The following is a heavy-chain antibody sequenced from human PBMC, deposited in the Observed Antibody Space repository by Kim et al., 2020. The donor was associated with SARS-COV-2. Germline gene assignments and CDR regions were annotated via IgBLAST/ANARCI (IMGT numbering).Heavy chain of an antibody. V-gene: IGHV3-33*06. Sequence: GGSLRLSCAASGFTFSSYGMHWVRQAPGKGLEWVAVIWYDGSNKYYADSVKGRFTISRDNSKNTLYLQMNSLRAEDTAVYYCAKSGPYIDIAAAGTSVDYFDYWGQGTLVTVSS. CDR2: IWYDGSNK. CDR1: GFTFSSYG. D-gene: IGHD6-13*01. CDR3: AKSGPYIDIAAAGTSVDYFDY. J-gene: IGHJ4*02.